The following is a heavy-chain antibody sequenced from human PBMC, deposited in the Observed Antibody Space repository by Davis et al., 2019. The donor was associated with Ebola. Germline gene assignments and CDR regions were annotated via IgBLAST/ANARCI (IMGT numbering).Heavy chain of an antibody. J-gene: IGHJ6*02. D-gene: IGHD2-2*02. CDR2: ISGSGTYT. CDR1: GFTFITYA. CDR3: ARLDCTSATCYTGNFYYYYGADV. Sequence: GESLKISCAASGFTFITYAMTCVRQAPGKGLEWVSSISGSGTYTYHADSVKGRFTISRDNSKNTLYLQMSSLRAEDTALYYCARLDCTSATCYTGNFYYYYGADVWGQGTTVTVSS. V-gene: IGHV3-23*01.